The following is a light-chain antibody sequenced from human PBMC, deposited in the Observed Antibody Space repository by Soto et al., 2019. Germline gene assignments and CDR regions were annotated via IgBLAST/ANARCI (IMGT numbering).Light chain of an antibody. V-gene: IGLV2-14*01. CDR1: SSDVGGYNY. CDR2: DVS. CDR3: SSYTSSSTSCV. Sequence: QSVLTQPASVSGSPGQSITISCTGTSSDVGGYNYVSWYQQHPGKAPKLMIYDVSNRPSGVSNRFSVSKSGNTASLTISGLQAEDEADYYCSSYTSSSTSCVFVTGTKLTVL. J-gene: IGLJ1*01.